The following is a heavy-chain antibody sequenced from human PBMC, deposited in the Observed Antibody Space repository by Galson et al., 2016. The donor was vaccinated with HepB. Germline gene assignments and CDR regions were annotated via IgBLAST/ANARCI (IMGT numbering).Heavy chain of an antibody. J-gene: IGHJ4*02. V-gene: IGHV2-70*13. D-gene: IGHD6-19*01. CDR2: IAWDDDK. CDR3: ARIPYKGGWYSIDS. CDR1: GFSLTTYGMC. Sequence: PALVKPTQTLTLTCTFSGFSLTTYGMCINWIRQPPGKALEWLALIAWDDDKYYSTPLKTRLTISKDTSKNQVVLTMTNMDPADTATYYCARIPYKGGWYSIDSWDQGTLVTVSS.